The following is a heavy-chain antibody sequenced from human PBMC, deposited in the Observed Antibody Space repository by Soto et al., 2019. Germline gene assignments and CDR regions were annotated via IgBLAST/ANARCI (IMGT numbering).Heavy chain of an antibody. CDR3: ARTREYSSSGGFDT. J-gene: IGHJ5*02. CDR1: GYTFTSYA. Sequence: QVQLVQSGAEVKKPGASVKVSCKASGYTFTSYAMNWVRQAPGQRLEWMGWINAGNGNTNYSQKFQGRVTITRDTSASTAYMEVSSRISADTAVEYCARTREYSSSGGFDTWGQGTLVTVSS. CDR2: INAGNGNT. D-gene: IGHD6-6*01. V-gene: IGHV1-3*01.